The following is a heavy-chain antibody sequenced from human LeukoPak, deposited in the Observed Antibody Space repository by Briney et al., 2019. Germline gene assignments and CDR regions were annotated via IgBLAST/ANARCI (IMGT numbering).Heavy chain of an antibody. CDR2: IYYSGST. Sequence: SETLSLTCTVAGGSISSYYWGWIRQPPGKGLEWIGSIYYSGSTYYNPSLKSRVTMSVDTSKNQFSLKLSSVTAADTAVYYCARGLGGRYLNYYYYHMDVWGKGTTVTVSS. J-gene: IGHJ6*03. D-gene: IGHD1-26*01. CDR1: GGSISSYY. CDR3: ARGLGGRYLNYYYYHMDV. V-gene: IGHV4-39*07.